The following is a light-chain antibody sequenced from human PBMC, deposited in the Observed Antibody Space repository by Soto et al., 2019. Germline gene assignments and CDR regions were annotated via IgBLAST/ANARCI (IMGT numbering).Light chain of an antibody. J-gene: IGKJ3*01. CDR2: SAS. CDR1: QTIYTW. CDR3: QQLSTYETFT. Sequence: DIQMTQSPSTLSAYVGDRVTITCRASQTIYTWLDWLQQKPGKAPKLLIYSASTLENGVPSRFSGSGAETEFTLTISSLQPDDFATYHFQQLSTYETFTFGHGTKVDIK. V-gene: IGKV1-5*03.